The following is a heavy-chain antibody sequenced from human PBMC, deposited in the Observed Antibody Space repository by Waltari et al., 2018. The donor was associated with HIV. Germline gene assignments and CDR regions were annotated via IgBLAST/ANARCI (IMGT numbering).Heavy chain of an antibody. CDR1: GFIFRSYW. CDR2: MKSKTDGGTR. J-gene: IGHJ4*02. CDR3: TTDGDLYFDY. V-gene: IGHV3-15*01. D-gene: IGHD7-27*01. Sequence: EVQLVESGGGLVQPGGSLRLSCAASGFIFRSYWRTWVRQGPGKGRCGVARMKSKTDGGTRDYAAPVKGRFTISRDDSKNTLYLQMNSLKTEDTAVYYCTTDGDLYFDYWGQGTLVTVSS.